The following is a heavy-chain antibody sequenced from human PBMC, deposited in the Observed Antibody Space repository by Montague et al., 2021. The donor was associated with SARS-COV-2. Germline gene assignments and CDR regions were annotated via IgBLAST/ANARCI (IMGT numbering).Heavy chain of an antibody. J-gene: IGHJ4*02. CDR2: IDWDDDK. Sequence: PALVKPTQTLTLTCTFSGFSLSTSGMRASWIRQPPGKALEWLARIDWDDDKFYSTSLKTRLIISKDTSKNQVALTMTNMDPVDTATYYCARSYYDILTAYYTPFDYWGQGTLVTVSS. D-gene: IGHD3-9*01. CDR1: GFSLSTSGMR. CDR3: ARSYYDILTAYYTPFDY. V-gene: IGHV2-70*04.